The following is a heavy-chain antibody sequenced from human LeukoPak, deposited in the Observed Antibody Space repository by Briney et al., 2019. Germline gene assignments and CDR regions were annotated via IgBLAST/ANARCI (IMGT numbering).Heavy chain of an antibody. CDR3: ASGSSSWYWN. J-gene: IGHJ4*02. CDR1: GFTFSSYS. CDR2: ISSSSSYI. Sequence: GGSLRLSCAAFGFTFSSYSMNWVRQAPGKGLEWVSSISSSSSYIYYADSVKGRFTISRDNAKNSLYLQMNSLRAEDTAVYYCASGSSSWYWNWGQGTLLTVSS. V-gene: IGHV3-21*01. D-gene: IGHD6-13*01.